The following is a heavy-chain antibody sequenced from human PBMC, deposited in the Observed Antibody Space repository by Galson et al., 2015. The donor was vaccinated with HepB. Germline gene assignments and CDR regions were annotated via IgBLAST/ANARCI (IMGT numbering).Heavy chain of an antibody. CDR2: IYHSGSS. Sequence: LSLTCTVSGGPIRNDDYYWSWIRQSPGKGLEWIGHIYHSGSSDYNPSLKSRITISVHTSKNQFSLKMNSVTAADTAVYYCAREGPYYYGLDVWGQGTTVTVSS. V-gene: IGHV4-30-4*01. CDR1: GGPIRNDDYY. J-gene: IGHJ6*02. CDR3: AREGPYYYGLDV.